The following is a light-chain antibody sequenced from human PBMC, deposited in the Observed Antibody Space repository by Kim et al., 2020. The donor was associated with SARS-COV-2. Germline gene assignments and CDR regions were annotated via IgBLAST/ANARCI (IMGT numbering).Light chain of an antibody. Sequence: SVKLTCTLSSWHSSYAIAWHQQQPEKGPRYLMKLNSDGSHSKGDGIPDRFSGSSSGAERYLTISSLQSEDEADYYCQTWGTGIRVFGGGTQLTVL. CDR3: QTWGTGIRV. CDR1: SWHSSYA. V-gene: IGLV4-69*01. CDR2: LNSDGSH. J-gene: IGLJ2*01.